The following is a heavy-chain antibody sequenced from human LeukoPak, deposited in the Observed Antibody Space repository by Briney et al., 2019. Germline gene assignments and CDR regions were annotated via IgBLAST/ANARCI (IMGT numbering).Heavy chain of an antibody. CDR2: IYYSGST. J-gene: IGHJ4*02. CDR1: GGSISSYY. CDR3: ARGSAAMADY. V-gene: IGHV4-59*01. Sequence: SETLSLTCTVSGGSISSYYWSWIRQPPGKGLEWIGYIYYSGSTNYNPSLKSRVTISVDTSKNQFSLKLSSVTAADTAVYYCARGSAAMADYWGQGTLVTVSS. D-gene: IGHD5-18*01.